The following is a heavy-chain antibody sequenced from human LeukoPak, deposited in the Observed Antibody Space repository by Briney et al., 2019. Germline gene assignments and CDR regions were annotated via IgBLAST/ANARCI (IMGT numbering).Heavy chain of an antibody. CDR1: GYTFTSYG. CDR3: ARGGDYHDSSGRDAFDI. CDR2: ISAYNGNT. J-gene: IGHJ3*02. Sequence: ASVKVSCKASGYTFTSYGISWVRQAPGQGLEWMGWISAYNGNTNYAHNLQGRLTMTIDTSTTTAYVELRSRRSDDTAVYYCARGGDYHDSSGRDAFDIWGQGTMVTVSS. V-gene: IGHV1-18*01. D-gene: IGHD3-22*01.